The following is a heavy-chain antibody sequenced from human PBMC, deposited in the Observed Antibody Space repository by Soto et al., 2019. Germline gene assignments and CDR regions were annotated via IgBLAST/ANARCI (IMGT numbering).Heavy chain of an antibody. CDR1: GFTFSSYA. J-gene: IGHJ4*02. Sequence: QVQLVESGGGVVQPGKSLRLSCAASGFTFSSYAMHWARQAPGKGLEWVTVISIRGGDEYYAESVRGRFTISRDDSKNTLYLQMDSLRVEDTAVYYCARGTIVARQPLDYWGQGTLVTVSS. D-gene: IGHD6-6*01. V-gene: IGHV3-30*03. CDR3: ARGTIVARQPLDY. CDR2: ISIRGGDE.